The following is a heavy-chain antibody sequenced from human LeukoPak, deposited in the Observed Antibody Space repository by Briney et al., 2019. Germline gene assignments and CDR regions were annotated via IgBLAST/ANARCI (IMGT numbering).Heavy chain of an antibody. Sequence: GGSLRLSCAASGFTFSSYSMNWVRQAPGKGLEWVGRIKAKAHGGTIEYAAPAKGRFTISRDDSKNTLYLQMNSLKTEDTAVYYCTTDGVGVEGATYDNWGQGTLVSVSS. V-gene: IGHV3-15*01. D-gene: IGHD1-26*01. J-gene: IGHJ4*02. CDR1: GFTFSSYS. CDR2: IKAKAHGGTI. CDR3: TTDGVGVEGATYDN.